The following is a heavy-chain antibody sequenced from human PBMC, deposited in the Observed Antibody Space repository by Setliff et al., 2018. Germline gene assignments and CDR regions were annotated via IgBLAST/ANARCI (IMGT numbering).Heavy chain of an antibody. CDR3: ASSSGSSSNDAFDI. D-gene: IGHD1-26*01. CDR2: IRSKAYGGTT. CDR1: GFTFGDYA. Sequence: PGGSLRLSCTASGFTFGDYAMSWVRQAPGKGLEWVGFIRSKAYGGTTEYAASVKGRSTISRDDSKSIAYLQMNSLKTEDTAMYYCASSSGSSSNDAFDIWGQGTTVTVSS. J-gene: IGHJ3*02. V-gene: IGHV3-49*04.